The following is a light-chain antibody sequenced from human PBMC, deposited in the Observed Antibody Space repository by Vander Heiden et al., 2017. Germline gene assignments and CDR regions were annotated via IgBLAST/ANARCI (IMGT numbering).Light chain of an antibody. V-gene: IGKV3-15*01. CDR3: QQYNNWPRT. Sequence: IVMTQSPATLAVSPGESATLPCRARQSVSSNLAWYQQKPGQAPRLLIYGASTRATGIPARFSGSGSGTEFTLTISSLQSEDFAVYYCQQYNNWPRTFGQGTKVEIK. CDR2: GAS. J-gene: IGKJ1*01. CDR1: QSVSSN.